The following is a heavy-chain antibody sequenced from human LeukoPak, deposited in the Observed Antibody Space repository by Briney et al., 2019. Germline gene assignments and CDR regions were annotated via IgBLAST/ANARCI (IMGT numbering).Heavy chain of an antibody. D-gene: IGHD1-26*01. V-gene: IGHV3-21*01. CDR1: GFTFSSYS. J-gene: IGHJ1*01. CDR2: ISSSSSYI. Sequence: GGSLRLSCAASGFTFSSYSMNWVRQAPGKGLEWVSSISSSSSYIYYADSVKGRFTISRDNAKNSLYLQMNSLRAEDTAVYYCARDLGIVGAKYFQHWGQGTLVTVSS. CDR3: ARDLGIVGAKYFQH.